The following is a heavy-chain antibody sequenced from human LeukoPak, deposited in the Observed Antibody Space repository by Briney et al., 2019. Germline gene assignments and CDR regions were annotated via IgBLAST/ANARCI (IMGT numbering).Heavy chain of an antibody. J-gene: IGHJ4*02. CDR3: AKGGGKFFDY. Sequence: GGSLRLSCTVSGFTVSSNSMSWVRQAPGKGLEWVSFIYSDNTHYSDSVKGRFTISRDNSKNTLYLQMNSLRAEDTGVYYCAKGGGKFFDYWGQGTLVTVSS. D-gene: IGHD3-10*01. CDR1: GFTVSSNS. CDR2: IYSDNT. V-gene: IGHV3-53*01.